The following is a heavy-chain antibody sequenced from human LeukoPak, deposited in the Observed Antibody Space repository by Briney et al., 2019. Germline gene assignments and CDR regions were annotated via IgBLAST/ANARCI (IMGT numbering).Heavy chain of an antibody. CDR2: IKQDGSEK. J-gene: IGHJ4*02. CDR1: GFTFSSYW. Sequence: GSLRLSCAASGFTFSSYWMSWVRQAPGKGLEWVANIKQDGSEKYYVDSVKGRFTISRDNAKNSLYLQMNSLRAEDTAVYYCARGGGVVVPAAIMMYFDYWGQGTLVTVSS. D-gene: IGHD2-2*01. V-gene: IGHV3-7*01. CDR3: ARGGGVVVPAAIMMYFDY.